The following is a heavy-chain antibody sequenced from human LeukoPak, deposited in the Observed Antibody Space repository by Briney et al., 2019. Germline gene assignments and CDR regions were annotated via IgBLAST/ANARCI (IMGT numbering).Heavy chain of an antibody. CDR1: GYTFTTYP. CDR3: ARLDSSLPDVYYMDV. V-gene: IGHV1-3*01. Sequence: GASVKVSCKASGYTFTTYPIHWVRQAPGQRPEWMGLINAGNGNTRYSQKFQGRLTITRDTSANTAYMDLSRLRSEDTAVYYCARLDSSLPDVYYMDVWGKGTTVTVSS. D-gene: IGHD6-13*01. J-gene: IGHJ6*03. CDR2: INAGNGNT.